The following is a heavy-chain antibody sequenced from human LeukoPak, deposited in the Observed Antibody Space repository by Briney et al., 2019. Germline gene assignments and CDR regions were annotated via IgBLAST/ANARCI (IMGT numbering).Heavy chain of an antibody. CDR2: INSDGSST. CDR3: ARPQGSGSYYFDY. D-gene: IGHD3-10*01. J-gene: IGHJ4*02. V-gene: IGHV3-74*01. CDR1: GFTFSSYW. Sequence: GGSLRLSCAASGFTFSSYWMHWVRQAPGKGLVWVSRINSDGSSTSYADSVKGRFTISRDNAKNTLYLQMNSLRAEDTAVYYCARPQGSGSYYFDYWGQGTLVTVSS.